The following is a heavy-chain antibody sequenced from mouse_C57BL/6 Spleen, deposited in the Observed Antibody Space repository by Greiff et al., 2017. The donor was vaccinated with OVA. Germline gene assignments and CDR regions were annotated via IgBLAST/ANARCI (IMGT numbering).Heavy chain of an antibody. D-gene: IGHD3-2*02. Sequence: VQLQQPGAELVKPGASVKLSCKASGYTFTSYWMQWVKQRPGQGLEWIGEIDPSDSYTNYNQKFKGKATLTVDTSSSTAYMQLSSLTSEDSAVYYCARRNSSGYLRPFAYWGQGTLVTVSA. CDR2: IDPSDSYT. CDR1: GYTFTSYW. J-gene: IGHJ3*01. CDR3: ARRNSSGYLRPFAY. V-gene: IGHV1-50*01.